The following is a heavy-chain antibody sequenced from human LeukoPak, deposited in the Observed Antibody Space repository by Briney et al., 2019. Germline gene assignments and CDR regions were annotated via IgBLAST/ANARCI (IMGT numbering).Heavy chain of an antibody. V-gene: IGHV1-2*02. CDR1: GDTFTDYY. CDR3: ATGGDIVRVPAGLWQISENYYGMDV. CDR2: INPNSGGT. D-gene: IGHD2-2*01. Sequence: ASVKVSCKASGDTFTDYYIHWVRQAPGQGLEWMGWINPNSGGTNYAQKFQGRVTVTRDTSISTAHMELSRLRSDGTAVYYCATGGDIVRVPAGLWQISENYYGMDVWGQGTTVTVSS. J-gene: IGHJ6*02.